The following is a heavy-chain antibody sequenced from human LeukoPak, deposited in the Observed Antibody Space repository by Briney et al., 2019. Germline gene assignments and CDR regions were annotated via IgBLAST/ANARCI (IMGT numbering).Heavy chain of an antibody. CDR1: GFNFSTYS. J-gene: IGHJ4*02. D-gene: IGHD3-22*01. Sequence: PGGSLRLSCAASGFNFSTYSMNWVRHVPGKGLEWVSSISSSSTYIDYADSVKGRFTISRDNAKNSLYLQMNSLRAEDTALYYCAKDANYYDSSHFGYWGQGALVTVSS. CDR2: ISSSSTYI. V-gene: IGHV3-21*04. CDR3: AKDANYYDSSHFGY.